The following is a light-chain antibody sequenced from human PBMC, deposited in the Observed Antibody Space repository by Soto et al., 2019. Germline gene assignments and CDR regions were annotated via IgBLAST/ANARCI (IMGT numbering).Light chain of an antibody. J-gene: IGKJ5*01. CDR1: QSVRSNY. Sequence: EIGLTQSQGTLSWSPGERATLYCWASQSVRSNYLAWYQQKPGQAPRRLIYGASRRATGIPDRFSGSGSGTDFTLTISRLEPEDFAVYYCQQYASSPTFGEGTRLEIK. CDR2: GAS. V-gene: IGKV3-20*01. CDR3: QQYASSPT.